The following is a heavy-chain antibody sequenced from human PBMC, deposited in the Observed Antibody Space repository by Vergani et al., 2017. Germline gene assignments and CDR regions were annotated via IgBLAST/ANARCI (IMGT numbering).Heavy chain of an antibody. CDR2: ISWNSGSI. V-gene: IGHV3-9*01. Sequence: EVQLVESGGGLVQPGRSLRLSCAASGFTFDDYAMHWVRQAPGKGLEWVSGISWNSGSIGYADSVKGRFTISRDNAKNSLYLQMNSLRAEDTALYYCARYMDVWGKGTTVTVSS. J-gene: IGHJ6*03. CDR3: ARYMDV. CDR1: GFTFDDYA.